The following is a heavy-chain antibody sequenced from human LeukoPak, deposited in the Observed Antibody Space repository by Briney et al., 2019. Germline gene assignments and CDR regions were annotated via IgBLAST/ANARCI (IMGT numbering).Heavy chain of an antibody. D-gene: IGHD6-19*01. J-gene: IGHJ3*02. Sequence: GGSLRLSCAASGSTFDDYGVSWVRKAPGKGLEWVAVISYDGSNKYYADSVKGRFTISRDNSKNTLYLQMNSLRAEETAVYYCATTTYSGYRSGWRLEAFDIWGQGTMVTVSS. CDR2: ISYDGSNK. CDR3: ATTTYSGYRSGWRLEAFDI. CDR1: GSTFDDYG. V-gene: IGHV3-30*03.